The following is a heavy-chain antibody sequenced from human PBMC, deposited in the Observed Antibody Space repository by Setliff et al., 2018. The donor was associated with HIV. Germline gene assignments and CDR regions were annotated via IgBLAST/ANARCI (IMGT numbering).Heavy chain of an antibody. V-gene: IGHV1-46*01. CDR2: MNPSGGST. J-gene: IGHJ6*02. CDR3: ARGSDASGYYPIYYYYGMDV. CDR1: GYTFTSYY. D-gene: IGHD3-22*01. Sequence: ASVKVSCKASGYTFTSYYMHWVRQGPGQGLEWVGIMNPSGGSTTYAQKFQDRVTMTRDTSTSTGYMELRSLRSEDTAVYYCARGSDASGYYPIYYYYGMDVWGQGTTVTVSS.